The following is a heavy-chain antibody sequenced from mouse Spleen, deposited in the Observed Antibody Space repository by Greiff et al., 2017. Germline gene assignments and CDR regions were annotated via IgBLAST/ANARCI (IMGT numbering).Heavy chain of an antibody. CDR3: ARDGSSGYAMDY. J-gene: IGHJ4*01. V-gene: IGHV1-69*02. Sequence: QVQLQQPGAELVKPGASVKLSCKASGYTFTSYWMHWVKQRPGQGLEWIGEIDPSDSYTNYNQKFKGKATLTVDKSSSTAYMQLSSLTSEDSAVYYCARDGSSGYAMDYWGQGTSVTVSS. CDR2: IDPSDSYT. D-gene: IGHD1-1*01. CDR1: GYTFTSYW.